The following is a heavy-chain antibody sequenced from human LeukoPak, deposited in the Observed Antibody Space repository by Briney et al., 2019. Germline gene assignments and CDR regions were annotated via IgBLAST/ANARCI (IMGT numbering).Heavy chain of an antibody. CDR3: ATRSGWTFDY. D-gene: IGHD2-15*01. Sequence: GGSLRLSCAASGFTFSSYGMHWVRQAPGKGLEWVVFIRYDGSNRYYADSVKGRFTISRDNSKTTLYLQMNSLRAEDTAVYYCATRSGWTFDYWGQGTLVTVSS. J-gene: IGHJ4*02. CDR1: GFTFSSYG. V-gene: IGHV3-30*02. CDR2: IRYDGSNR.